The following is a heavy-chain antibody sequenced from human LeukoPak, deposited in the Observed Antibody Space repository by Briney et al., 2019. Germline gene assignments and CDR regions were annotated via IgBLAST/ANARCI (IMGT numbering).Heavy chain of an antibody. CDR1: GGSFSGYY. CDR2: IDHSGST. CDR3: ARETRYCSGGSCPFIMDV. V-gene: IGHV4-34*01. J-gene: IGHJ6*03. Sequence: SETLSLTCAVYGGSFSGYYWSWIRQPPGKGLEWIGEIDHSGSTNYNPSLKSRVTISVDTSKNQFSLKLSSVTAADTAVYYCARETRYCSGGSCPFIMDVWGKGTTVTVSS. D-gene: IGHD2-15*01.